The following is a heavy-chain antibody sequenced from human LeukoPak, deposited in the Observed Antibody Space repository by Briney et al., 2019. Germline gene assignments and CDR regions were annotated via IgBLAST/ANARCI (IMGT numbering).Heavy chain of an antibody. Sequence: GGSLRLSSAASGFTFSSYSMNWVRQAPGKGLEWVSSISSSSSYIYYADSVKGRFTISRDNAKNSLYLQMNSLRAEDTAVYYCARDNPMITFGGVIAMFDYWGQGTLVTVSS. CDR2: ISSSSSYI. D-gene: IGHD3-16*02. CDR3: ARDNPMITFGGVIAMFDY. J-gene: IGHJ4*02. V-gene: IGHV3-21*01. CDR1: GFTFSSYS.